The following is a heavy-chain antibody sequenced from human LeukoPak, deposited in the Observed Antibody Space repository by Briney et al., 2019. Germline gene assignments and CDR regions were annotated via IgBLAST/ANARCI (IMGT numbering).Heavy chain of an antibody. Sequence: GGSLRLSCAASGSTFSSYGMHWVRQAPGKGLEWVAVISYDGSNKYYADSVKGRFTISRDNSKNTLYLQMNSLRAEDTAVYYCHMIRGVPWGRFDPWGQGTLVTVSS. CDR1: GSTFSSYG. CDR2: ISYDGSNK. V-gene: IGHV3-30*03. J-gene: IGHJ5*02. CDR3: HMIRGVPWGRFDP. D-gene: IGHD3-10*01.